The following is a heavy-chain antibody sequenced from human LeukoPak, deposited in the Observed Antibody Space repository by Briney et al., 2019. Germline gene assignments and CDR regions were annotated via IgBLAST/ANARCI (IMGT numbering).Heavy chain of an antibody. CDR2: IRYDGSNK. Sequence: GSLRLSCAASGFTFSNYGLHWVRQAPGKGLEWVAFIRYDGSNKYYADSVKGRFTISRDNSENTLYLQMNSLRPEDTAVYYCAKDAPIGYWGQGTLVTVSS. J-gene: IGHJ4*02. V-gene: IGHV3-30*02. CDR3: AKDAPIGY. D-gene: IGHD3-16*02. CDR1: GFTFSNYG.